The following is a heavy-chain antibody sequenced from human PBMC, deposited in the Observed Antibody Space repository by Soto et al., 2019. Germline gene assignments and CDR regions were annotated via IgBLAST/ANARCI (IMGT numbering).Heavy chain of an antibody. CDR2: VSGSGGST. J-gene: IGHJ3*02. V-gene: IGHV3-23*01. CDR1: GFTFSSYA. Sequence: EVQLLESGGGLVQPGGSLRLSCAASGFTFSSYAMSWVRQAPGKGLEWVSTVSGSGGSTYYADSVKGRFTISRDNAKNTLYLQMNNLSAEDTAVYYCAKGRDYDILTSSYIDAFDIWGQGTMGTVSS. CDR3: AKGRDYDILTSSYIDAFDI. D-gene: IGHD3-9*01.